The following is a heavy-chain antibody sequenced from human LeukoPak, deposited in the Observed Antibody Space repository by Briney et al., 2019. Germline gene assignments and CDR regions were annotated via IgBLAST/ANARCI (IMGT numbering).Heavy chain of an antibody. CDR3: ARGYESGSYPSDY. Sequence: SETLSLICGVSGGSISGYYWTWIRQPAGKGLEWSGRIYSSGSTNYNPSLKSRVTMSVDTPKNQFSLNLSSVTAADTAVYYCARGYESGSYPSDYWGQGTLVTVSS. D-gene: IGHD3-10*01. CDR1: GGSISGYY. J-gene: IGHJ4*02. CDR2: IYSSGST. V-gene: IGHV4-4*07.